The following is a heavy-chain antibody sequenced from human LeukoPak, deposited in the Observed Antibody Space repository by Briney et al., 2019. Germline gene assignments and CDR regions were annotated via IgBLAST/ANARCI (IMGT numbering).Heavy chain of an antibody. CDR2: IYYSGST. D-gene: IGHD3-22*01. V-gene: IGHV4-59*01. J-gene: IGHJ4*02. CDR1: GGSISSYY. Sequence: SETLSLTCTVSGGSISSYYWSWIRQPPGKGLEWIGYIYYSGSTNYNPSLKSRVTISVDTSKNQFSLKLSSVTAADTAVYYCARVAPTRGYASSGYYPLDYWGQGTLVNVSS. CDR3: ARVAPTRGYASSGYYPLDY.